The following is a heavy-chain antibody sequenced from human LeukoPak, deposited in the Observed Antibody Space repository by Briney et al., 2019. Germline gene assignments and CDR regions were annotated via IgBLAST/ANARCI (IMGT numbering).Heavy chain of an antibody. J-gene: IGHJ4*02. V-gene: IGHV3-21*01. CDR1: GFTFSTYT. CDR2: ISSSSSYI. D-gene: IGHD2-15*01. CDR3: ARAPVTSCSGVLCYPFDY. Sequence: GGSLRLSCAASGFTFSTYTMNWVRQAPGKGLEWVSSISSSSSYIYYADSVKGRFTISRDNAKNSLYLQMDSLGPEDTAVYYCARAPVTSCSGVLCYPFDYWGQGTLVTVSS.